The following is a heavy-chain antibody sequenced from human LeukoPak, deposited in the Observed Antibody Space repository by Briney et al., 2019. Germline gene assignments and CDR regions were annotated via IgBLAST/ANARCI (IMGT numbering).Heavy chain of an antibody. CDR2: IRFDGDFK. J-gene: IGHJ6*02. CDR1: GFSFSSYG. V-gene: IGHV3-33*03. CDR3: ARSVYGSGSYMDV. Sequence: PGRSLRLSCAASGFSFSSYGMHWVRQAPGKGLEWVSSIRFDGDFKHYGDSVKGRVAISRNNAENKVFLQMNNLRGEDTGVYFSARSVYGSGSYMDVWGQGTTVIVSS. D-gene: IGHD3-10*01.